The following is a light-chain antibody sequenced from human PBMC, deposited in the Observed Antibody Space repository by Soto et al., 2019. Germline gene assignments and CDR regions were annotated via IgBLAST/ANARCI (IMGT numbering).Light chain of an antibody. CDR3: QHYGSSPLFP. V-gene: IGKV3-20*01. Sequence: EIVLTQSPGTLSLSPGERATLSCRASQSISSSYLAWYQQKPGQAPRLLIYGAFNRATGVPDRFSGSGSGTDFTLTISRLEPEDFAVYSCQHYGSSPLFPFGPGTKVDIK. CDR1: QSISSSY. CDR2: GAF. J-gene: IGKJ3*01.